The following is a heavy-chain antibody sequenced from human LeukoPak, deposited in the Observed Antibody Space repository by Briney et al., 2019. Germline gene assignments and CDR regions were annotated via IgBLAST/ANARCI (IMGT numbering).Heavy chain of an antibody. D-gene: IGHD4-17*01. CDR2: INHSGST. Sequence: SETLSLTCAVYGGSFSGYYWSWIRQPPGKGLEWIGEINHSGSTNYNPSLKSRVTISVDTSNNQFSLVLTSVTAADTAVYYCARQRHYGDYSGAFDIWGQGTMVTVSS. CDR1: GGSFSGYY. CDR3: ARQRHYGDYSGAFDI. V-gene: IGHV4-34*01. J-gene: IGHJ3*02.